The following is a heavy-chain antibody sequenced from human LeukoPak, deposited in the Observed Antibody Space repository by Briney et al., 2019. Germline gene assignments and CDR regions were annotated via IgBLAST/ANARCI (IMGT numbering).Heavy chain of an antibody. D-gene: IGHD3-22*01. V-gene: IGHV1-18*04. CDR1: GYTFTGYY. Sequence: ASVKVSCKASGYTFTGYYMHWVRQAPGQGLGWMGWISAYNGNTNYAQKLQGRVTMTTDTSTSTAYMELRSLRSDDTAVYYCARDSITMIVVVTDDAFDIWGQGTMVTVSS. J-gene: IGHJ3*02. CDR3: ARDSITMIVVVTDDAFDI. CDR2: ISAYNGNT.